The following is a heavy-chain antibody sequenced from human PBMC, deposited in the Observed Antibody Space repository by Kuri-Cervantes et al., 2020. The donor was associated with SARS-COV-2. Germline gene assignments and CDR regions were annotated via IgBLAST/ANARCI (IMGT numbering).Heavy chain of an antibody. CDR2: MSYDGSNK. CDR3: AREGAFDNYYYYYMDV. V-gene: IGHV3-30*04. J-gene: IGHJ6*03. CDR1: GFTFSSYA. Sequence: GGSLRLSCAASGFTFSSYAMHWVRQAPGKGLEWVAVMSYDGSNKYYADSVKCRFTISRDNSKNTLYLQMNSLRAEDTAVYYCAREGAFDNYYYYYMDVWGKGTTVTVSS. D-gene: IGHD1-26*01.